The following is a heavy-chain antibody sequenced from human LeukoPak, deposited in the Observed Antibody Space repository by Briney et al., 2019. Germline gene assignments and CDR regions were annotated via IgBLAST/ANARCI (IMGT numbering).Heavy chain of an antibody. J-gene: IGHJ4*02. D-gene: IGHD6-13*01. CDR3: ARRAIAAAGKDYFDL. Sequence: PSETLSLTCIVSGASVTSYYWSWIRQSPEKGLEWIGFISFSGSTSYNPSLDSRVTMSVDTSENQFSLKLSSVTAADTAVYYCARRAIAAAGKDYFDLWGQGTLVTVSS. V-gene: IGHV4-59*08. CDR1: GASVTSYY. CDR2: ISFSGST.